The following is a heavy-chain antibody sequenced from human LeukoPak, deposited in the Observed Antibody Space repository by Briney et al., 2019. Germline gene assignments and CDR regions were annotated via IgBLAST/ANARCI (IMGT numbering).Heavy chain of an antibody. D-gene: IGHD3-3*01. CDR3: ARLPDDRLWNYFDY. J-gene: IGHJ4*02. CDR2: INPNSGGT. CDR1: GYTFTSCY. V-gene: IGHV1-2*02. Sequence: GASVKVSCKASGYTFTSCYMHWVRQAPGQGLEWMGWINPNSGGTNYAQKFQGRVTMTRDTYISTAYMELSRLRSDDTAVYYCARLPDDRLWNYFDYWGQGTLVTVSS.